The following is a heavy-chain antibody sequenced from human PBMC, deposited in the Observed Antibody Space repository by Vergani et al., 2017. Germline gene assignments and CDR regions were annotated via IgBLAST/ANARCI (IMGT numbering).Heavy chain of an antibody. J-gene: IGHJ5*02. CDR1: GYTFTSYD. V-gene: IGHV1-8*01. CDR3: ARDLQVTMVRGVMSWFDP. D-gene: IGHD3-10*01. Sequence: QVQLVQSGAEVKKPGASVKVSCKASGYTFTSYDINWVRQATGQGLEWMGWMNPNSGNTGYAQRFQGRVTITADKSTSTAYMELSSLRSEDTAVYYCARDLQVTMVRGVMSWFDPWGQGTLVTVSS. CDR2: MNPNSGNT.